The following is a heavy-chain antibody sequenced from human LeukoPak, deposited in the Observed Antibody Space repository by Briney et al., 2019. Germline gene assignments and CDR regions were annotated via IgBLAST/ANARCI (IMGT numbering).Heavy chain of an antibody. D-gene: IGHD6-19*01. Sequence: SVKVSCKASGGTFSSYAISWVRQAPGQGLEWMGRIIPILGIANYGQKFQGRVTITADKSTSTAYMELSSLRSEDTAVYYCARDLRTLGIAVAGTEDYWGQGTLVTVSS. CDR1: GGTFSSYA. CDR3: ARDLRTLGIAVAGTEDY. CDR2: IIPILGIA. V-gene: IGHV1-69*04. J-gene: IGHJ4*02.